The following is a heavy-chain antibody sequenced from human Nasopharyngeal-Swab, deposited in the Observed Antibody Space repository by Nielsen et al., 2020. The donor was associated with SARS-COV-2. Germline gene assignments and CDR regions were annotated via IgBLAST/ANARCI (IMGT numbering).Heavy chain of an antibody. J-gene: IGHJ4*02. CDR2: ISSSGGST. CDR3: AKGQSAYARFDS. Sequence: GGSLRLSCAATGFTFSSYGMHWVRQAPGKGLEWVAAISSSGGSTYYADSVEGRFTISRDHSKSTLYLQLNSLRADDTAIYYCAKGQSAYARFDSWGRGTLVTVSS. CDR1: GFTFSSYG. D-gene: IGHD3-3*01. V-gene: IGHV3-23*01.